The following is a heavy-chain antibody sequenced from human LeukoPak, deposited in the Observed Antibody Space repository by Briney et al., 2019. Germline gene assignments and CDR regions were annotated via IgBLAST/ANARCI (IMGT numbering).Heavy chain of an antibody. CDR1: GGSISSSSYY. CDR3: VGNYYDSSGFGLRDY. D-gene: IGHD3-22*01. Sequence: SETLSLTCTVSGGSISSSSYYWGWIRQPPGKGLEWSGSSYYSGSTYYNPSLKSRVTISVDTSKNQFSLKLSSVTAADTAVYYCVGNYYDSSGFGLRDYWGQGTLVTVSS. J-gene: IGHJ4*02. V-gene: IGHV4-39*07. CDR2: SYYSGST.